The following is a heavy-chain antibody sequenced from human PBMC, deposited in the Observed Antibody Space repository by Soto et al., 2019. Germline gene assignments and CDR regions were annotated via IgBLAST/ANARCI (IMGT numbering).Heavy chain of an antibody. V-gene: IGHV3-48*01. Sequence: GGSLRLSCAASGFTFSTYAMSWVRQAPGKGLEWVSYISSSSSTIFYTDSVKGRFTVSRDNAKNSLYLQMNSLRAEDTAVYYWASPTYYYDSRGPRPYWGRETLFT. CDR3: ASPTYYYDSRGPRPY. CDR1: GFTFSTYA. J-gene: IGHJ4*02. CDR2: ISSSSSTI. D-gene: IGHD3-22*01.